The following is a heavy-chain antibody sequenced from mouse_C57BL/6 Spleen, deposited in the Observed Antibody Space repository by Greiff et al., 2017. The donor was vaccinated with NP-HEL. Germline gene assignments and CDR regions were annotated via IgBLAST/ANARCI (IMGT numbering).Heavy chain of an antibody. J-gene: IGHJ3*01. CDR1: GYAFSSSW. Sequence: VQVVESGPELVKPGASVKISCKASGYAFSSSWMNWVKQRPGKGLEWIGRIYPGDGDTNYNGKFKGKATLTADKSSSTAYMQLSSLTSEDSAVYFCARSGTTVVATKFAYWGQGTLVTVSA. D-gene: IGHD1-1*01. CDR3: ARSGTTVVATKFAY. V-gene: IGHV1-82*01. CDR2: IYPGDGDT.